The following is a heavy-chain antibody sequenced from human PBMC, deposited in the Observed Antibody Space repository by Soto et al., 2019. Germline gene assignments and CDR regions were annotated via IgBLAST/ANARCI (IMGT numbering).Heavy chain of an antibody. CDR1: GGSISTNW. Sequence: QVQLQESGPGLVKPSGTLSLTCAVSGGSISTNWWSWVRQPPGKGLEWIGEIYHSGTTKYNPTLRRPVTISIKKSKIQLSLHLTSVTAADTAVYYCSRHISVPRTRGFDYWGQGTLVTVSS. CDR3: SRHISVPRTRGFDY. V-gene: IGHV4-4*02. J-gene: IGHJ4*02. D-gene: IGHD2-21*01. CDR2: IYHSGTT.